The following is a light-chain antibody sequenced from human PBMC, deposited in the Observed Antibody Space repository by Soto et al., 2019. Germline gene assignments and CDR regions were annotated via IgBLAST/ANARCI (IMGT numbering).Light chain of an antibody. CDR1: SSNIGSNY. V-gene: IGLV1-47*01. CDR3: AAWDDSLSGGV. CDR2: KSN. J-gene: IGLJ1*01. Sequence: QSVLTQPPSASGTPGQRVIISCSGSSSNIGSNYVYWYQQLPGTAPKLLIYKSNQRPSGVPDRFSGSKSGTSASLAISGLRSEDEADYYCAAWDDSLSGGVFGTGTKLTVL.